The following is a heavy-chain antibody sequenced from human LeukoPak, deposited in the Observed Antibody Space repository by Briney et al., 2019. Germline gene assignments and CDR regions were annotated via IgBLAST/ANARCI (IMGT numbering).Heavy chain of an antibody. J-gene: IGHJ4*02. CDR3: ARTNYYDSSGYYSPRLDY. CDR2: ISGSSKHV. Sequence: SGGSLRLSCAASGFTFSSYAMSWVRQAPGKGLEWVSSISGSSKHVYYGDLVKGRFTISRDNARNSLYLQMDSLRAEDTAVYYCARTNYYDSSGYYSPRLDYWGQGTLVTVSS. D-gene: IGHD3-22*01. CDR1: GFTFSSYA. V-gene: IGHV3-21*01.